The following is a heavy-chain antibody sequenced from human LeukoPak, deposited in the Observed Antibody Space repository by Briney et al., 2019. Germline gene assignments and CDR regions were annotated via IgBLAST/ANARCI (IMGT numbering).Heavy chain of an antibody. J-gene: IGHJ3*02. CDR1: GFTFSSYT. Sequence: GRSLRLSCAASGFTFSSYTMNWVRQAPGKGLEGVSSISSSSSYIYYADSVKGRFTISRDNAKNSLYLQMNSLRAEDTAVYYCARSGRGYEDAFDIWGQGTMVTVSS. D-gene: IGHD5-12*01. V-gene: IGHV3-21*01. CDR2: ISSSSSYI. CDR3: ARSGRGYEDAFDI.